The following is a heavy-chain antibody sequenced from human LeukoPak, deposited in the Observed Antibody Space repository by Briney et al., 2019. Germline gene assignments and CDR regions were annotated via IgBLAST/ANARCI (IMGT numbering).Heavy chain of an antibody. D-gene: IGHD5-12*01. CDR2: MNPNSGNT. CDR1: GYTFTSYD. J-gene: IGHJ2*01. V-gene: IGHV1-8*01. CDR3: ATRRMVAIFRYWYFDL. Sequence: ASVKVSCKASGYTFTSYDINWVRQAPGQGLEWMGWMNPNSGNTGYAQKFQGRVTMTRNTSISTAYMELSSLRSEDTAVYYCATRRMVAIFRYWYFDLWGRGTLVTVAS.